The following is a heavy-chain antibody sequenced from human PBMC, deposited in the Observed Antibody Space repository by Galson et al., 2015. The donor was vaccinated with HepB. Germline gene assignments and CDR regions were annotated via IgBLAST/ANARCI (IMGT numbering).Heavy chain of an antibody. CDR2: ISSSSSYI. CDR3: AREPPSFSGSLLTLDGMDV. CDR1: GFTFSSYS. Sequence: SLRLSCAASGFTFSSYSMNWVRQAPGKGLEWVSSISSSSSYIYYADSVKGRFTISRDNAKNSLYLQMNSLRAEDTAVYYCAREPPSFSGSLLTLDGMDVWGQGATVTVSS. J-gene: IGHJ6*02. V-gene: IGHV3-21*01. D-gene: IGHD3-10*01.